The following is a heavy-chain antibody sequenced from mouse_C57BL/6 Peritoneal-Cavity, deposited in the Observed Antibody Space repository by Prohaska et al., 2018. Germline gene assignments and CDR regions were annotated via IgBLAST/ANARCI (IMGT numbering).Heavy chain of an antibody. J-gene: IGHJ2*01. CDR2: INPSNGGT. CDR3: ARNAGNYLFDY. D-gene: IGHD2-1*01. Sequence: QLPHPVTELVKPGASVKLSCKASGYTFTSYCMHWVKQRPGQGLEWIGNINPSNGGTNYNEKFKSKATLTVDKSSSTAYMQLSSLTSEDSAVYYCARNAGNYLFDYWSQGTTLTVSS. V-gene: IGHV1-53*01. CDR1: GYTFTSYC.